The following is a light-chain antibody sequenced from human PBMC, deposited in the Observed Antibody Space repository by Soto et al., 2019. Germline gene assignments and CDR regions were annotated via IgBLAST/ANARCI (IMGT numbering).Light chain of an antibody. CDR3: QESHST. J-gene: IGKJ2*01. CDR1: QSIGTY. CDR2: ASS. Sequence: DAQMTQSPSSLSSSVGDSVTITCRASQSIGTYLDWYQHKPGKAPKLLIYASSSLQSGLPSRFSGSGSGTDFSLTISSLQPEAFATYYCQESHSTFVQRPQREIK. V-gene: IGKV1-39*01.